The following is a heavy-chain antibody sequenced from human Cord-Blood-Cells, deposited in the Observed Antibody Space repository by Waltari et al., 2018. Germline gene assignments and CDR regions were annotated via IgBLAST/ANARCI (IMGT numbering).Heavy chain of an antibody. CDR2: INPNSGGT. Sequence: QVQLVQSGAEVKKPGASVKVSCKASGYTFTGYYMHWVRQAPGQGLEWMGWINPNSGGTNDAQKFQGRVTMTRDTSISTAYMELSRLRSDDTAVYYCARGVYGSGSYVDYWGQGTLVTVSS. CDR3: ARGVYGSGSYVDY. V-gene: IGHV1-2*02. J-gene: IGHJ4*02. CDR1: GYTFTGYY. D-gene: IGHD3-10*01.